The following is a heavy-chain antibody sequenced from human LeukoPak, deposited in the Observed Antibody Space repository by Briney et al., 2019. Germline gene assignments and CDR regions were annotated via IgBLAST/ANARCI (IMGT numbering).Heavy chain of an antibody. CDR2: IRYDGSNK. J-gene: IGHJ4*02. V-gene: IGHV3-30*02. Sequence: GGSLRLSCAASGFTFSSYGMHWVRQAPGKGLEWVAFIRYDGSNKYYADSVKGRFTISRDNSKNTLYLQMNSLRAEDTAVYYCAKSLPAVAGTFDYWGQGTLVTVSS. D-gene: IGHD6-19*01. CDR3: AKSLPAVAGTFDY. CDR1: GFTFSSYG.